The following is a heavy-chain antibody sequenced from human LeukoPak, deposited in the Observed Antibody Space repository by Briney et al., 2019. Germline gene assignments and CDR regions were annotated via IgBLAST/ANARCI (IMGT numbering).Heavy chain of an antibody. D-gene: IGHD6-19*01. CDR3: ARVESAVAIHHYFDY. Sequence: SETLSLTCTVSGGSFTSYYWSWIRQPPGKGLEWIGYIYYSGSTNYNPSLKSRVTISVDTSKNQFSLKLSSVTAADTAVYYCARVESAVAIHHYFDYWGQGTLVTVSS. J-gene: IGHJ4*02. V-gene: IGHV4-59*01. CDR1: GGSFTSYY. CDR2: IYYSGST.